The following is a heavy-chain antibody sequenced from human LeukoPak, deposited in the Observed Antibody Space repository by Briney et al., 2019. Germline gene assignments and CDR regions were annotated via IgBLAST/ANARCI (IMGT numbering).Heavy chain of an antibody. CDR1: GGSISSYY. J-gene: IGHJ3*02. Sequence: SETLSLTCTVSGGSISSYYWSWIRQPPGKGLEWIGYIYYSGSTNYNPSLKSRVTISVDTSKNQFSLKLSSVTAADTAVYYCARAVDPDAFAIWGQGTMVTVSS. CDR3: ARAVDPDAFAI. CDR2: IYYSGST. D-gene: IGHD2-2*01. V-gene: IGHV4-59*01.